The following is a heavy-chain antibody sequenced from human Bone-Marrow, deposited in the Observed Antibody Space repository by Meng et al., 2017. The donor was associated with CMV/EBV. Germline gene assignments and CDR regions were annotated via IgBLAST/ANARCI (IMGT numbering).Heavy chain of an antibody. CDR1: RFPFSSYS. CDR3: AKGVLGYCSSTSCLPYYYYGMDV. J-gene: IGHJ6*02. D-gene: IGHD2-2*01. Sequence: GESLKISCAASRFPFSSYSIHWVRQAPGKGLEWVAVISNDGSNKYYADSVKGRFTISRDNSKNTLYLQMNSLRAEDTAVYYCAKGVLGYCSSTSCLPYYYYGMDVWGQGTTVTVSS. V-gene: IGHV3-30*18. CDR2: ISNDGSNK.